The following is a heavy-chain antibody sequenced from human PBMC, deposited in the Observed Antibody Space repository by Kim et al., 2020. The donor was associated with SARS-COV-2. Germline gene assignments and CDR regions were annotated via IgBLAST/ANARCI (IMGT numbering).Heavy chain of an antibody. V-gene: IGHV3-49*03. CDR3: KVRDSSGWDDAFDI. J-gene: IGHJ3*02. CDR2: IRSKAYGGTT. Sequence: GGSLRLSCTASGFTFGDYAMSWFRQAPGKGLEWVGFIRSKAYGGTTEYAASVKGRFTISRDDSKSIAYLQMNSLKTEDTAVYYCKVRDSSGWDDAFDIWGQGTMVTVSS. D-gene: IGHD6-19*01. CDR1: GFTFGDYA.